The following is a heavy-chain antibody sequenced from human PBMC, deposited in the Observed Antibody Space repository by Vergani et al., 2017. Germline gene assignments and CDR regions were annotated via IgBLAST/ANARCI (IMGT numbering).Heavy chain of an antibody. Sequence: EVQLVESGGGLVKPGGSLRLSCAASGFTFSRYSMNWVRQAPGKGLEWVSYISSSSSTIYYADSVKGRFTISRDNAKNSLYLQMNSLRAEDTAVYYCARDPVLVGRRYYYYYYRDVWGKGTTVTVSS. D-gene: IGHD4/OR15-4a*01. CDR3: ARDPVLVGRRYYYYYYRDV. CDR1: GFTFSRYS. J-gene: IGHJ6*03. CDR2: ISSSSSTI. V-gene: IGHV3-48*01.